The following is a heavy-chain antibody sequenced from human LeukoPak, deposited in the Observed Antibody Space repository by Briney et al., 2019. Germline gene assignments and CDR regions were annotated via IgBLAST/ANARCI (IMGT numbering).Heavy chain of an antibody. CDR3: ARFDPNSGTYKDFDY. CDR2: IKQDGSEK. V-gene: IGHV3-7*01. J-gene: IGHJ4*02. Sequence: GGSLRLSCAASGFTFSRYWMTWVRQAPGKGLEWVANIKQDGSEKSNVDSVKGRFTISRDNAKNSLYLQMSSLRAEDTALYYCARFDPNSGTYKDFDYWGQGTLVTVSS. D-gene: IGHD1-26*01. CDR1: GFTFSRYW.